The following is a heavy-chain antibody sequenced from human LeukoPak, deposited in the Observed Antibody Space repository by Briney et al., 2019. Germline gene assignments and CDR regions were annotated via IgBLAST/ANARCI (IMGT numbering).Heavy chain of an antibody. J-gene: IGHJ4*02. V-gene: IGHV4-38-2*02. D-gene: IGHD6-13*01. CDR2: IHHSGST. CDR3: ARRGSPFDY. CDR1: GYSISSDYY. Sequence: SETLSLTCSVSGYSISSDYYWGWIRQPPGKGLEWIGSIHHSGSTYYNPSLKSRVTISVDTSKNQFSLRVTSVTAADTAVYYCARRGSPFDYWGQGTLVTVSS.